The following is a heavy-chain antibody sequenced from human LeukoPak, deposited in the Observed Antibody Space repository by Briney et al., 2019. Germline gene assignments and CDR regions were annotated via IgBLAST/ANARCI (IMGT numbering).Heavy chain of an antibody. V-gene: IGHV1-3*01. J-gene: IGHJ5*02. CDR2: INAGNGNT. CDR3: ASNVGGRSGNAEFDP. D-gene: IGHD3-3*01. CDR1: GYTFTSYG. Sequence: ASVKVSCKASGYTFTSYGISWVRQAPGQGLEWMGWINAGNGNTKYSQKFQGRVTITRDTSASTAYMELSSLRSEDTAVYYCASNVGGRSGNAEFDPWGQGTLVTVSS.